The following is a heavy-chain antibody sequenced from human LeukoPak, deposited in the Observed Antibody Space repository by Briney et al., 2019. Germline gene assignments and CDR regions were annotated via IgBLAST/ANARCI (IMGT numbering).Heavy chain of an antibody. Sequence: PSETLSLTCTVSGGSISSGDYYWSWIRQPPGKGLEWIGYIYYSGSTYYNPSLKSRVTISVDTSKNQFSLKLSSVTAADTAVYYCARDRVVPAAIISGMDVWGQGTTVTVSS. CDR1: GGSISSGDYY. CDR3: ARDRVVPAAIISGMDV. V-gene: IGHV4-30-4*01. CDR2: IYYSGST. D-gene: IGHD2-2*02. J-gene: IGHJ6*02.